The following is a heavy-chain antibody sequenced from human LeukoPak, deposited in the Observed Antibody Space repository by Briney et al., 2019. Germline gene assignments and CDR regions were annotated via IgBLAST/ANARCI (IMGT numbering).Heavy chain of an antibody. CDR2: ISSSSSYI. V-gene: IGHV3-21*01. D-gene: IGHD2-2*01. J-gene: IGHJ3*02. CDR3: ARDHYCSSTSCYQDGAFDI. CDR1: GFTFSSYS. Sequence: GGSLRLSCAASGFTFSSYSMNWVRQAPGKGLEWVSSISSSSSYIYYADSVKGRFTISRDNAKNSLYLQMNSLRAEDTAVYYCARDHYCSSTSCYQDGAFDIWGQGTMVTVSS.